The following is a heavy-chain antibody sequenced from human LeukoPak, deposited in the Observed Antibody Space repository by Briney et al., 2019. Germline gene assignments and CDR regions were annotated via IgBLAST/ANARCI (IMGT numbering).Heavy chain of an antibody. CDR3: ARTRLQLWLHYFDY. V-gene: IGHV1-8*03. CDR1: GYTFTSYD. D-gene: IGHD5-18*01. CDR2: MNPNSGNT. J-gene: IGHJ4*02. Sequence: ASVKVSCKASGYTFTSYDINWVRQATGQGLEWMGWMNPNSGNTGYAQKFQGRVTITRNTSISTAYMELSRLRSDDTAVYYCARTRLQLWLHYFDYWGQGTLVTVSS.